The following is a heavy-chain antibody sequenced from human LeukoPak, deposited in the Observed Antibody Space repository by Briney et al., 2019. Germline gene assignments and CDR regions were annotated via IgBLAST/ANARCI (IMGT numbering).Heavy chain of an antibody. Sequence: SVKVSCKASGGTFSSYAISWVRQAPGQGLEWMGGIIPIFGTANYAQKFQGRVTITADESTSTAYMELSSLRSEDTAVYYCAGEGDDSSGLRGEQPYYFDYWGQGTLVTVSS. CDR1: GGTFSSYA. CDR2: IIPIFGTA. J-gene: IGHJ4*02. CDR3: AGEGDDSSGLRGEQPYYFDY. V-gene: IGHV1-69*13. D-gene: IGHD3-22*01.